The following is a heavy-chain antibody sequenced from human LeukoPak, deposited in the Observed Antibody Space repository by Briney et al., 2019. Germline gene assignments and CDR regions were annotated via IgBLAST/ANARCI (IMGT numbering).Heavy chain of an antibody. Sequence: PGGSLRLSCAASGFTFSSYWMHWVRHAPGKGLEWVSAISGSGGSTYYADSLKGRFTISRDNSKSTLYLQMNRLRAEDTAVYYCAKRVYYFGSGGYSDFDYWGQGTLVTVSS. V-gene: IGHV3-23*01. J-gene: IGHJ4*02. CDR2: ISGSGGST. D-gene: IGHD3-10*01. CDR3: AKRVYYFGSGGYSDFDY. CDR1: GFTFSSYW.